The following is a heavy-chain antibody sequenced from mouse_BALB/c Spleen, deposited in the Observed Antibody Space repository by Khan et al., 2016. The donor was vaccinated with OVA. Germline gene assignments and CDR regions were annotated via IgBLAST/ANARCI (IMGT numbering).Heavy chain of an antibody. CDR2: IWSDGSA. V-gene: IGHV2-6-1*01. J-gene: IGHJ4*01. D-gene: IGHD2-4*01. CDR1: GFSLTNYG. CDR3: ARKPYYHYCIITY. Sequence: VQLQESGPGLVAPSQSLSITCTISGFSLTNYGVHWVRQPPGKGLEWLVVIWSDGSATYNSALKSRLSISKDNSKNQVFLKMNSLQTDDTAMYYCARKPYYHYCIITYWGQGTSVTVSS.